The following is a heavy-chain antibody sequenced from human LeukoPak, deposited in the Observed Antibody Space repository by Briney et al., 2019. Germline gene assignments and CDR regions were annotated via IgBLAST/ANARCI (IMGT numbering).Heavy chain of an antibody. V-gene: IGHV1-24*01. CDR3: ARVSRFLEWADFDY. Sequence: ASVKVSCKVSGYTLTELSMHWVRRAPGKGLEWMGGFDPEDGETIYAQKFQGRVTMTEDTSTDTAYMELSTLRSEDTAVYYCARVSRFLEWADFDYWGQGTLVTVSS. CDR1: GYTLTELS. D-gene: IGHD3-3*01. J-gene: IGHJ4*02. CDR2: FDPEDGET.